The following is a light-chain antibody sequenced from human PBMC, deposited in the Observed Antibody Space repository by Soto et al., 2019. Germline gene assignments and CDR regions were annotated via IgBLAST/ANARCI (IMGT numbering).Light chain of an antibody. J-gene: IGLJ1*01. CDR1: SSDVGGYNY. CDR3: SSYAGSNKGDV. Sequence: QSALTQPPSASGSPGQSVTISCTGTSSDVGGYNYVSWYQQHPGKAPKLMIYEVSKRPSGVPDRFSGSKSGNTASLTVSGLQAEDEADYYCSSYAGSNKGDVFGTGTKATVL. CDR2: EVS. V-gene: IGLV2-8*01.